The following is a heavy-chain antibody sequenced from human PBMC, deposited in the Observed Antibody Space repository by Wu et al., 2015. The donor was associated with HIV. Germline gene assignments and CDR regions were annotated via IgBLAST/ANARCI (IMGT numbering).Heavy chain of an antibody. J-gene: IGHJ6*02. CDR1: GGTFSSYA. D-gene: IGHD3-10*01. V-gene: IGHV1-69*05. CDR2: IIPIFGTA. CDR3: ASGEDDHSGYYYYGMDV. Sequence: QVQLVQSGAEVKKPGSSVKVSCKASGGTFSSYAISWVRQAPGQGLEWMGGIIPIFGTANHAQKFQGRVTITTDESTSTAYMELSSLRSEDTAVYYCASGEDDHSGYYYYGMDVWGQGTNGHRLL.